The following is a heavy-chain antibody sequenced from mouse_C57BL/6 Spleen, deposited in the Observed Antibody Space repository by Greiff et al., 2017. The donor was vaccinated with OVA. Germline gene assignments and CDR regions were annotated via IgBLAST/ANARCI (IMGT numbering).Heavy chain of an antibody. V-gene: IGHV5-16*01. CDR3: ARGWFHFDY. CDR2: INYDGSST. J-gene: IGHJ2*01. CDR1: GFTFSDYY. Sequence: EVQRVESEGGLVQPGSSMKLSCTASGFTFSDYYMAWVRQVPEKGLEWVANINYDGSSTYYLDSLKSRFIISRDNAKNILYLQMSSLKSEDTATYYCARGWFHFDYWGQGTTLTVSS. D-gene: IGHD1-1*02.